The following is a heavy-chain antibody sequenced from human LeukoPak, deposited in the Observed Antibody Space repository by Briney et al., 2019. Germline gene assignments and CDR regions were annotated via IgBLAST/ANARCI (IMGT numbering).Heavy chain of an antibody. CDR2: ISYDGSNK. CDR3: AKDYCGGDCYKDGGGDY. D-gene: IGHD2-21*02. CDR1: GFIFSSYG. J-gene: IGHJ4*02. Sequence: GGSMRLSCAASGFIFSSYGMHWVRQAPGKGLEWVAVISYDGSNKYYADSVKGRFTISRDSSKNTLYLQMNSLRAEDTAVYYCAKDYCGGDCYKDGGGDYWGQGTLVTVSS. V-gene: IGHV3-30*18.